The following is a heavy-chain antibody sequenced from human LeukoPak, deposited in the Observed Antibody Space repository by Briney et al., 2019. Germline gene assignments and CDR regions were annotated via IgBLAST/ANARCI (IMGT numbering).Heavy chain of an antibody. J-gene: IGHJ6*03. CDR1: GYTFTSYD. CDR2: MSPNSGNT. CDR3: ARGVTAAPPARHRGVYYYYMDV. D-gene: IGHD6-13*01. Sequence: ASVKVSCKASGYTFTSYDINWVRQATGQGLEWMGWMSPNSGNTGYAQKFQGRVTITRNTSISTAYMELSSLRSEDTAVYYCARGVTAAPPARHRGVYYYYMDVWGKGTTVTVSS. V-gene: IGHV1-8*03.